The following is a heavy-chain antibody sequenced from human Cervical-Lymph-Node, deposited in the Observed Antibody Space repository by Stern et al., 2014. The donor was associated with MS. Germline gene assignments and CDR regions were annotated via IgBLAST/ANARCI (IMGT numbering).Heavy chain of an antibody. CDR3: TRDPRGYCSGGSCYQGFFDS. CDR1: GFIFRNSG. Sequence: VHLVESGGGVVQPGRSLRLSCAASGFIFRNSGMHWVRQAPGKGLEWVAVVWQDGRNKYYADSVKGRFTISRDNSNNMVDLQMNSLRVEDMGIYYCTRDPRGYCSGGSCYQGFFDSWGRGTLVTVSS. J-gene: IGHJ4*02. CDR2: VWQDGRNK. V-gene: IGHV3-33*01. D-gene: IGHD2-15*01.